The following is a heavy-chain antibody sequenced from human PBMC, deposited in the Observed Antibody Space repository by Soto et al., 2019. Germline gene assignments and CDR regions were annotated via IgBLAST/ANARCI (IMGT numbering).Heavy chain of an antibody. D-gene: IGHD3-22*01. CDR2: ISSSSSYI. Sequence: GGSLRLSCAASGFTFSSYSMNWVRQAPGKGLEWVSSISSSSSYIYYADSVKGRFTISRDNAKNSLYLQMNSLRAEDTAVYYCARDLKSLEDSSGYLTTWFEPWGQGTLVTVSS. CDR3: ARDLKSLEDSSGYLTTWFEP. V-gene: IGHV3-21*01. CDR1: GFTFSSYS. J-gene: IGHJ5*02.